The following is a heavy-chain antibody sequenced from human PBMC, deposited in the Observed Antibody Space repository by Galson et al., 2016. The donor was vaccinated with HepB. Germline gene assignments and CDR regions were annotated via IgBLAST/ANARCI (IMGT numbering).Heavy chain of an antibody. CDR2: IYWDDDK. CDR1: GFSLTTSEVG. J-gene: IGHJ3*02. CDR3: VTGFYAFDI. D-gene: IGHD2-15*01. Sequence: PALVKPTQTLTLTCTFSGFSLTTSEVGVGWIRQPPGKALEWLAFIYWDDDKRYSPSLKSRLTISRDTAVYYCARDPAREGGGSCYWSVVVTGFYAFDIWGRGTLVTVSP. V-gene: IGHV2-5*02.